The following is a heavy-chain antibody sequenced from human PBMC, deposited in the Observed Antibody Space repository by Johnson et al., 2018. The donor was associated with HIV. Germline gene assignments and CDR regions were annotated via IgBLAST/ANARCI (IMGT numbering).Heavy chain of an antibody. CDR3: ARGISQPYYNFWSGYHYPDAFDI. CDR1: GFTFSSYD. V-gene: IGHV3-13*01. J-gene: IGHJ3*02. CDR2: IGTAGDT. D-gene: IGHD3-3*01. Sequence: VQLVESGGGVVQPGGSLRLSCAASGFTFSSYDMHWVRQATGKGLEWVSTIGTAGDTYYPGSVKGRFTVSREDAKNSLYLQMNSLRAGETAVYYCARGISQPYYNFWSGYHYPDAFDIWGQGTMVTVSS.